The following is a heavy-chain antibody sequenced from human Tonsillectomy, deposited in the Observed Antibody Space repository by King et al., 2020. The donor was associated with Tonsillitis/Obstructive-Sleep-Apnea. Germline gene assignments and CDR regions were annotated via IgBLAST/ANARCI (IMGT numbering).Heavy chain of an antibody. J-gene: IGHJ5*02. CDR2: INHSGST. CDR1: GGSFRGYY. V-gene: IGHV4-34*01. Sequence: VQLQQWGAGLLKPSETLSLTCAVYGGSFRGYYCSWIRQHPGKGLEWLGEINHSGSTNYNPSLKSRVTISVETSKNQFSLKLSSVTAADTAVYYCARSCFWSGYAPWGQGTLVTVSS. D-gene: IGHD3-3*01. CDR3: ARSCFWSGYAP.